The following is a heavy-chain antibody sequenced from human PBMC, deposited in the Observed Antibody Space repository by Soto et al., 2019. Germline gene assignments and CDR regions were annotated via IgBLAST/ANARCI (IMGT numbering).Heavy chain of an antibody. CDR2: ISWNSGQL. CDR1: GFNFENYA. V-gene: IGHV3-9*01. CDR3: AKDKSTGEYSYYRYMDV. J-gene: IGHJ6*03. Sequence: EVQLVESGGGLVQPDRPLRLSCEASGFNFENYAMHWVRQVPGKGLEWVSAISWNSGQLDYADSVRGRFTISRDNGKNSLYLEMNSLRPDDTALYFCAKDKSTGEYSYYRYMDVWGRGTTVTVSS. D-gene: IGHD4-17*01.